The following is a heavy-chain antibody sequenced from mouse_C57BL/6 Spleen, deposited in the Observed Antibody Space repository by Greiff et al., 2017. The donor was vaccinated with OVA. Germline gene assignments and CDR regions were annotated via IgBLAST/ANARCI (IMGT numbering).Heavy chain of an antibody. CDR2: IDPETGGT. J-gene: IGHJ2*01. V-gene: IGHV1-15*01. CDR1: GYTFTDYE. CDR3: TRYYGSSY. Sequence: VQLQQSGAELVRPGASVTLSCKASGYTFTDYEMHWVKQTPVHGLEWIGAIDPETGGTAYNQKFKGKAILTADKSSSTAYMDLRSLTSEDSAVYCCTRYYGSSYWGQGTTLTVSS. D-gene: IGHD1-1*01.